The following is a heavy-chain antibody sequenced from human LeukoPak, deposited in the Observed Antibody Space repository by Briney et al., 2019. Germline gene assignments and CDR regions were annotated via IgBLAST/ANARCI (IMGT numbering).Heavy chain of an antibody. CDR3: ARDSRVTIFGVAPGDY. D-gene: IGHD3-3*01. CDR2: INPNSGGT. J-gene: IGHJ4*02. Sequence: GASVTVSCKASGYTFTGYYMHWVRQAPGQGLEWMGWINPNSGGTNYAQKFQGRVTMTRDTSISTAYMGLSRLRSDDTAVYYCARDSRVTIFGVAPGDYWGQGTLVTVSS. CDR1: GYTFTGYY. V-gene: IGHV1-2*02.